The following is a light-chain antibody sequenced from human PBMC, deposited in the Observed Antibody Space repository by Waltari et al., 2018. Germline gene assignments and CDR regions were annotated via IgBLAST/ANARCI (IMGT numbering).Light chain of an antibody. Sequence: QAALTQPASVSGSPGQSITISCTGSNSDVGNYNLVSWYQKHQGKAPNLIIYEVTNRPSGISDRFSGVKTGNTASLTISGLQAEDEADYYCCSYAGSWIWVFGGGTELTVL. CDR2: EVT. CDR3: CSYAGSWIWV. V-gene: IGLV2-23*02. J-gene: IGLJ3*02. CDR1: NSDVGNYNL.